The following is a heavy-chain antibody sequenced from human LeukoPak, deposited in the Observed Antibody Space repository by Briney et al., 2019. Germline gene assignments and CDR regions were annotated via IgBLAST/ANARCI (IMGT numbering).Heavy chain of an antibody. V-gene: IGHV4-61*10. Sequence: PSETLSLTCTVSGGSISSGSYYWSWIRQPAGKGLEWIGYIYYSGSTNYNPSLKSRVTISVDTSKNQFSLKLSSVTAADTAVYYCARLDYGDYSGYFDYWGQGTLVTVSS. J-gene: IGHJ4*02. CDR2: IYYSGST. D-gene: IGHD4-17*01. CDR1: GGSISSGSYY. CDR3: ARLDYGDYSGYFDY.